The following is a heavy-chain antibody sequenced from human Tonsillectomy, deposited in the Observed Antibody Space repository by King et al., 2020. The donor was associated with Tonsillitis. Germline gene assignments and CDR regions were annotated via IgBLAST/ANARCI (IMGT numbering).Heavy chain of an antibody. CDR2: ISGSGGNT. J-gene: IGHJ4*02. CDR1: GFTFSSYA. Sequence: VQLVESGGGLVQPGGSLRLSCAASGFTFSSYAMSWVRQTPGKGLEWVSSISGSGGNTYYADSVKGRFTISRDNSKNTLYLQMNSLRAEDTAVYYCAKAPGIAVAGTWGYFDHWGQGTLVTVSS. V-gene: IGHV3-23*04. D-gene: IGHD6-19*01. CDR3: AKAPGIAVAGTWGYFDH.